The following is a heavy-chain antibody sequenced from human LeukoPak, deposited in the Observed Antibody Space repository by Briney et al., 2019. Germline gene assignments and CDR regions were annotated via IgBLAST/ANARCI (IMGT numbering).Heavy chain of an antibody. D-gene: IGHD3-9*01. CDR1: GFTFSSYA. V-gene: IGHV3-23*01. CDR2: ISGSGGST. Sequence: GGSLRLSCAASGFTFSSYAMSWVRQAPGKGLEWVSAISGSGGSTYYADSVKGRFPISRDNAKNTLYLQMNSLRAEDTAVYYCANVDPRRNAFDIWGQGTMVTVSS. J-gene: IGHJ3*02. CDR3: ANVDPRRNAFDI.